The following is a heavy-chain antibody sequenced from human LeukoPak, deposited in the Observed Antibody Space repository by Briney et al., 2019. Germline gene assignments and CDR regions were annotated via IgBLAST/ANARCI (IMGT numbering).Heavy chain of an antibody. CDR2: ISSSSSYI. J-gene: IGHJ5*02. CDR1: GFTFSDYY. D-gene: IGHD3-10*01. V-gene: IGHV3-11*06. CDR3: ATRSPGGDNWFDP. Sequence: GGSLRLSCAASGFTFSDYYMSWIRQAPGKGLEWVSSISSSSSYIYYADSVKGRFTISRDNAKNSPYLQMNSLRAEDTAVYYCATRSPGGDNWFDPWGQGTLVTVSS.